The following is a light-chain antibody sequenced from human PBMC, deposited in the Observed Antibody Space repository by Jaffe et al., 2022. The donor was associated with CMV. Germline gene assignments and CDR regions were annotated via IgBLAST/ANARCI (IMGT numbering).Light chain of an antibody. CDR3: QVWDSSSDHLWV. CDR2: YDS. Sequence: SFVLTQPPSVSVAPGKTARLTCGGNNIGSKSVHWYQHKPGQAPVLVIYYDSDRPSGIPERFSGSNSENTATLTISRVEAGDEADYYCQVWDSSSDHLWVFGGGTKLTVL. J-gene: IGLJ3*02. V-gene: IGLV3-21*04. CDR1: NIGSKS.